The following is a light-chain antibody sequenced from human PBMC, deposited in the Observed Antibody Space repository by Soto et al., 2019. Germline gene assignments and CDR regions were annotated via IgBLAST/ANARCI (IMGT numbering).Light chain of an antibody. CDR1: QSIRKY. CDR2: AAS. Sequence: DIQMTQSPSSLSASVGDRVIFTCRASQSIRKYLNWYQHKPGKVPTLLIYAASSLQSGVPSRFSGSGSGTEFTLTITSLQPEDFATYYCQQSGDTPPWTFGQGTKVEIK. J-gene: IGKJ1*01. CDR3: QQSGDTPPWT. V-gene: IGKV1-39*01.